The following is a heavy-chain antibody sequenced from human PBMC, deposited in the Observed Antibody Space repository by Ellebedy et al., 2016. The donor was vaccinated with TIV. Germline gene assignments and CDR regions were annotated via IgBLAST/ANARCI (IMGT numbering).Heavy chain of an antibody. CDR1: GYTFTSYG. CDR2: ITPSDGGT. J-gene: IGHJ1*01. V-gene: IGHV1-46*01. Sequence: ASVKVSXXTSGYTFTSYGITWVRQAPGQGLEWMGTITPSDGGTTFAQRFQDRLTMTRDTSTDTVYMDLRSLISEDTATYYCVRVDGYASSQTLWGQGTAVTVSS. CDR3: VRVDGYASSQTL. D-gene: IGHD2-2*01.